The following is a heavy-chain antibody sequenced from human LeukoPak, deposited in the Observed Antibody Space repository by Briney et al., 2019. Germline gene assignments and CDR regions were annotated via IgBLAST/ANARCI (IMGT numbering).Heavy chain of an antibody. D-gene: IGHD1-26*01. CDR2: ISSSGSTI. V-gene: IGHV3-48*03. Sequence: PGGSLRLSCAASGFTFSSYEMNWVRQAPGKGLEWVSYISSSGSTIYYADSVKGRFTISRDNAKNSLYLQMNSLRAEDTAVYYCAKDGRGYSGSYFDYWGQGTLVTVSS. CDR3: AKDGRGYSGSYFDY. CDR1: GFTFSSYE. J-gene: IGHJ4*02.